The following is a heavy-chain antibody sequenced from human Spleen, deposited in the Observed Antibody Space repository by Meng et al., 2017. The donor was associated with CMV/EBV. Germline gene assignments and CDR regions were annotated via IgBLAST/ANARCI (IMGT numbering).Heavy chain of an antibody. CDR3: ARTTNAYDSSGYYY. D-gene: IGHD3-22*01. CDR1: GYTFTAYN. J-gene: IGHJ4*02. V-gene: IGHV1-2*02. Sequence: KASGYTFTAYNMHWVRQAPGQGLEWMGWVNPNSGGTNFAQKFQGRVTMARDTSITTAYMELSSLRSDDTAVYYCARTTNAYDSSGYYYWGQGTLVIVSS. CDR2: VNPNSGGT.